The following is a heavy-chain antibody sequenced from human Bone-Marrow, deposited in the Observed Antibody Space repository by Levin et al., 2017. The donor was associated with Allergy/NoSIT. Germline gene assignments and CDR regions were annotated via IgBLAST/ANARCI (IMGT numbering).Heavy chain of an antibody. D-gene: IGHD2/OR15-2a*01. CDR1: GGSIISSSYY. V-gene: IGHV4-39*01. J-gene: IGHJ4*02. Sequence: SETLSLTCTVSGGSIISSSYYWGWIRQPPGKGLEWIGTIYYNGNTYYNPSLKSRVTISVDTSKNQFSLKLSSVTDADTAVYYCARSYCDSGCHAAGYFDYWGQGTLVTVYS. CDR2: IYYNGNT. CDR3: ARSYCDSGCHAAGYFDY.